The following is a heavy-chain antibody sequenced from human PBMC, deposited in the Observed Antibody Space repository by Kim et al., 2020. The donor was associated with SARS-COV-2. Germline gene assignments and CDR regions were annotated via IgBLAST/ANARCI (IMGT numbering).Heavy chain of an antibody. Sequence: GGSLRLSCAASGFTFSSYAMHWVRQAPGKGLEWVAVISYDGSNKYYADSVKGRFTISRDNSKNTLYLQMNSLRAEDTAVYYCARDRSYFDYWGQGTLVT. V-gene: IGHV3-30-3*01. CDR3: ARDRSYFDY. CDR1: GFTFSSYA. J-gene: IGHJ4*02. CDR2: ISYDGSNK.